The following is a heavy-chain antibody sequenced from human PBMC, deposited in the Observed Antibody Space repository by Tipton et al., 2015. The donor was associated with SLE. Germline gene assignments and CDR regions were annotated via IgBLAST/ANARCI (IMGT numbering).Heavy chain of an antibody. J-gene: IGHJ6*02. CDR3: AKHGVYGMDV. Sequence: SGFTFSSYDMDWVRQAPGKGLEWVAFIRYDGSSEYYADSVKGRFTIGRDKSKNTLYPQMNSLRPVDTAVYYCAKHGVYGMDVWGRGTAVTVSS. CDR2: IRYDGSSE. V-gene: IGHV3-30*02. D-gene: IGHD3-3*01. CDR1: GFTFSSYD.